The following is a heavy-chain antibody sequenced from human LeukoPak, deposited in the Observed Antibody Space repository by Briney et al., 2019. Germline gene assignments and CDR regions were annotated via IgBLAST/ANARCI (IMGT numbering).Heavy chain of an antibody. CDR1: GFXFSSYG. J-gene: IGHJ4*02. CDR3: ARDYGSGSHHNDY. V-gene: IGHV3-48*02. Sequence: PGGSLRLSCGASGFXFSSYGMNWVRQAPGKGLQWVSYISGRSRTIYYADSVRGRFTISRDNAWSSLYLQMNSLRDEDTAVYYCARDYGSGSHHNDYWGQGTLVTVSS. D-gene: IGHD3-10*01. CDR2: ISGRSRTI.